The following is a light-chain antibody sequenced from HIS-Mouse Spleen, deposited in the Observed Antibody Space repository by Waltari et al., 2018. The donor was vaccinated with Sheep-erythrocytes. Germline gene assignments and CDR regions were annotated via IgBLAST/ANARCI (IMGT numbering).Light chain of an antibody. Sequence: QSALTQPRSVSGSPGPSVTISCTGTSSYVGCYNYFSWYQQHPGKAPKLMIYDVSKRPSGVPDRFSGSKSGNTASLTISGLQAEDEADYYCCSYAGSYNHVFATGTKVTVL. CDR3: CSYAGSYNHV. V-gene: IGLV2-11*01. CDR2: DVS. CDR1: SSYVGCYNY. J-gene: IGLJ1*01.